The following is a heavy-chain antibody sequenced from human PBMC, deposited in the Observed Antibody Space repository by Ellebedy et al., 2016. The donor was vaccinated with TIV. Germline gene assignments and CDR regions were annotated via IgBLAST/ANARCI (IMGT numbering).Heavy chain of an antibody. J-gene: IGHJ4*02. V-gene: IGHV3-23*01. CDR3: ARDYAGYVS. CDR1: GFTFSSYA. CDR2: ISGSGGST. Sequence: GESLKISXAASGFTFSSYAMSWVRQAPGKGLEWVSAISGSGGSTYYADSVKGRFTISRDNSKNTLYLQMNSLRAEDTAVYYCARDYAGYVSWGQGTLVTVTS. D-gene: IGHD5-12*01.